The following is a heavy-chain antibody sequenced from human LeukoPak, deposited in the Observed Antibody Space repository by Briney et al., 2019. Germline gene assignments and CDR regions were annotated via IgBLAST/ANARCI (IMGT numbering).Heavy chain of an antibody. J-gene: IGHJ5*02. Sequence: ASVKVSCKASEYTFTDYAINWVRQAPGQRLEWMGWINAGNGNTKYSQRFQGRVTITRDTSASTAYMELSSLRSEDTAVYYCARAPYDYVWGSYRRGNWFDPWGQGTLVTVSS. V-gene: IGHV1-3*01. CDR1: EYTFTDYA. CDR3: ARAPYDYVWGSYRRGNWFDP. CDR2: INAGNGNT. D-gene: IGHD3-16*02.